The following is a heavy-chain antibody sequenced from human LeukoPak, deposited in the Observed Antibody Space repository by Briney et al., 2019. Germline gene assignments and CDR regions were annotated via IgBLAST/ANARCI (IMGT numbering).Heavy chain of an antibody. D-gene: IGHD6-13*01. CDR3: ARGTSSWYAYNWFDP. J-gene: IGHJ5*02. V-gene: IGHV4-61*02. CDR2: IYTSGST. CDR1: GGSISSGIYY. Sequence: PSQTLSLTCTVSGGSISSGIYYWSWIRQPAGKGLEWIGRIYTSGSTNYNPSLKSRVTISVDTSKNQFSLKLSSVTAADTAVYYCARGTSSWYAYNWFDPWGQGTLVTVSS.